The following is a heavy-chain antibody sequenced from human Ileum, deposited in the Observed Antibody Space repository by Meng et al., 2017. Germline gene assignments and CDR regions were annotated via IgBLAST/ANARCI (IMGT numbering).Heavy chain of an antibody. V-gene: IGHV4-39*07. Sequence: HLHLKGSGPGLGNRSETLSLPCTFSVGSISSNNYNWGSIRQPPGKGLEWIGEINHSGSTNYNPSLKSRVTISVDTSKNQFSLKLSSVTAADTAVYYCARTRRGSSGWYMGYWGQGTLVTVSS. CDR1: VGSISSNNYN. J-gene: IGHJ4*02. CDR2: INHSGST. D-gene: IGHD6-19*01. CDR3: ARTRRGSSGWYMGY.